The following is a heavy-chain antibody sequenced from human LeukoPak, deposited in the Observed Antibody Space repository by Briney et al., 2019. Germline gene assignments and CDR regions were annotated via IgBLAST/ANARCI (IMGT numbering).Heavy chain of an antibody. V-gene: IGHV3-11*05. CDR2: ISSTSIYT. CDR1: GFTFSDYY. D-gene: IGHD6-13*01. CDR3: AREDGYSSSWYSDY. Sequence: PGGSLRLSCAASGFTFSDYYMSWIRQAPGKGREWVSGISSTSIYTNYADSVKGRVTISRDNAKNSLYLQMNSLRAEDTAVYYCAREDGYSSSWYSDYWGQGTLVTVSS. J-gene: IGHJ4*02.